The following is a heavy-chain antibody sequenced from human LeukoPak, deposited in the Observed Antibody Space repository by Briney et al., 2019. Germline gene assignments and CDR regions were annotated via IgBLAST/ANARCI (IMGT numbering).Heavy chain of an antibody. V-gene: IGHV3-7*01. Sequence: GGSLRLSCAASGFTFSSYWMSWVRQAPGKGLEWVANIKQDGSEKYYVDSVKGRFTISRDNAKNSLYLQMNSLRAEDTAVYYCAREGSWGSYYTFDYWGQGTLVTVSS. CDR1: GFTFSSYW. D-gene: IGHD1-26*01. CDR3: AREGSWGSYYTFDY. CDR2: IKQDGSEK. J-gene: IGHJ4*02.